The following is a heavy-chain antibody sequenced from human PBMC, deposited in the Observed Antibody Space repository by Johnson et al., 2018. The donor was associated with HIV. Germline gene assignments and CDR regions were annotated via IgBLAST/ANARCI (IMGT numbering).Heavy chain of an antibody. J-gene: IGHJ3*02. CDR2: LSYDGSNK. V-gene: IGHV3-30*04. CDR1: GFTFSSYA. CDR3: ARELPSYDILTGPGAFDI. D-gene: IGHD3-9*01. Sequence: QVQLVESGGGVVQPGRSLRLSCAASGFTFSSYAMHWVRQAPGKGLEWVAVLSYDGSNKYYADSVKGRFTLSRDNSKNTLYLQMNSLRAEDTAVYYCARELPSYDILTGPGAFDIWGQGTMVTVSS.